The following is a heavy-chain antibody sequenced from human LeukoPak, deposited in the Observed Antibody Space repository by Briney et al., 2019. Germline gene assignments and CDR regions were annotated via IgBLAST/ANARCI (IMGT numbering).Heavy chain of an antibody. D-gene: IGHD3-3*01. J-gene: IGHJ4*02. Sequence: SETLSLTCTVSGGSISSYYWSWIRQPAGEGLEWIGRIYTSGSTNYNPSLKSRVTMSVDTSKNQFSLKLSSVTAADTAVYYCARDGGFGVVIAYYFDYWGQGTLVTVSS. CDR2: IYTSGST. CDR3: ARDGGFGVVIAYYFDY. CDR1: GGSISSYY. V-gene: IGHV4-4*07.